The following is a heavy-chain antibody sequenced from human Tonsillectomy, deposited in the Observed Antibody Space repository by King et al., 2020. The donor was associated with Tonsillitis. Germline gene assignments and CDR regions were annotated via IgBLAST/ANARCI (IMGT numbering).Heavy chain of an antibody. D-gene: IGHD4-23*01. Sequence: VQLVESGGGLVQPGRSLRLSCAASGFTFDDYAMHWVRQAPGKGLEWVSGISWNSGSIGYADSVKGRFTISRDNAKNSLYLQMNSLRAEDTALDYCAKGATAVTPFRWFDPGAREPWSPSPQ. V-gene: IGHV3-9*01. CDR3: AKGATAVTPFRWFDP. J-gene: IGHJ5*02. CDR2: ISWNSGSI. CDR1: GFTFDDYA.